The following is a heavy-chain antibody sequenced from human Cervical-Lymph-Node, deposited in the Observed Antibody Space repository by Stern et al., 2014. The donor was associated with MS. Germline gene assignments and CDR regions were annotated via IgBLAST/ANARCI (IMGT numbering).Heavy chain of an antibody. Sequence: VQLVESGPGLVKPSETLSLTCTVSGGSISSYYWSWIRQPPGKGLEWIGNIYYSGSTNYNPSLKSRVTISVDTSKNQFSLKLSSVTAADTAVYYCARGRGYSYGWGYYFDYWGQGTLVTVSS. CDR1: GGSISSYY. CDR2: IYYSGST. CDR3: ARGRGYSYGWGYYFDY. J-gene: IGHJ4*02. V-gene: IGHV4-59*01. D-gene: IGHD5-18*01.